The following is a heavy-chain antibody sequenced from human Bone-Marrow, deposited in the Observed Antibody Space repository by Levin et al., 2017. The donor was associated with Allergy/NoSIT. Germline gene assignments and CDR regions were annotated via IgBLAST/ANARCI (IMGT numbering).Heavy chain of an antibody. CDR3: ARLAPGVTWAEYFQH. CDR1: GFIVSSTY. CDR2: LYIGGYT. J-gene: IGHJ1*01. V-gene: IGHV3-53*01. D-gene: IGHD6-13*01. Sequence: PAGGSLRLSCAASGFIVSSTYMGWARQAPGKGLEWVSVLYIGGYTYYADSVKGRFTISGDDSKNTLFLQMDSLRVEDTAVYYCARLAPGVTWAEYFQHWGQGTLVTVSS.